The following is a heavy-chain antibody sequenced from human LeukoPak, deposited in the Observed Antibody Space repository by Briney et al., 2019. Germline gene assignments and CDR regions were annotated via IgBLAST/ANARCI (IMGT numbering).Heavy chain of an antibody. CDR2: ITGSGGST. V-gene: IGHV3-23*01. D-gene: IGHD6-13*01. CDR1: GFTFSSYA. Sequence: GGSLRLSCAASGFTFSSYAMSWVRQAPGKGLEWVSAITGSGGSTYYADSAKGRFTISRDNSKNTLYLQMNSLRAEDTAVYYCARNLKGYSSSWDPSAFDIWGQRTMVTVSS. J-gene: IGHJ3*02. CDR3: ARNLKGYSSSWDPSAFDI.